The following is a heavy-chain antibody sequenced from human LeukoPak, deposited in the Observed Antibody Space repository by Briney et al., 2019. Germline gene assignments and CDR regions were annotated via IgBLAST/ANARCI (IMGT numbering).Heavy chain of an antibody. CDR3: ARHGAAANGYYFDY. J-gene: IGHJ4*02. V-gene: IGHV4-4*07. Sequence: SETLSLTCTVSGGSINSFYWTWIRQPAGKGLEWIGRIYSSGSTNFNPSLKSRVTISVDTSKNQFSLKLSSVTAADTAVYYCARHGAAANGYYFDYWGQGTLVTVSS. D-gene: IGHD6-13*01. CDR2: IYSSGST. CDR1: GGSINSFY.